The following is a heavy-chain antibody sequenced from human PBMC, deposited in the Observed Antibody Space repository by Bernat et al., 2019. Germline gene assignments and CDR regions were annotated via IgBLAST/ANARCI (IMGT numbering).Heavy chain of an antibody. CDR1: GFTFSSYG. CDR2: IWYDGSNK. D-gene: IGHD3-16*01. V-gene: IGHV3-33*01. Sequence: QVQLVESGGGVVQPGRSLRLSCAASGFTFSSYGMHWVRQAPGKGLEWVAVIWYDGSNKYYADYVKGRLTISRDNSKNTLYLQMNSLRAEDTAVYYCARAGITFGGGPFRPPGVHDYWGQGTLVTVSS. J-gene: IGHJ4*02. CDR3: ARAGITFGGGPFRPPGVHDY.